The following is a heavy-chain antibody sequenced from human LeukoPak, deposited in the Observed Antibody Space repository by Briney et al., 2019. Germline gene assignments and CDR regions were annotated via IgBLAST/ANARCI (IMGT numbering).Heavy chain of an antibody. Sequence: SETLSLTCTVSGGSISSSSYYWGWIRQPPGKGLEWIGSIYYSGSTYYNPSLKSRVTISVDTSKNQFSLKLSSVTAADTAVYYCARGGTAERNWFDPWGQGTLVTVSS. CDR3: ARGGTAERNWFDP. D-gene: IGHD6-13*01. CDR1: GGSISSSSYY. J-gene: IGHJ5*02. V-gene: IGHV4-39*07. CDR2: IYYSGST.